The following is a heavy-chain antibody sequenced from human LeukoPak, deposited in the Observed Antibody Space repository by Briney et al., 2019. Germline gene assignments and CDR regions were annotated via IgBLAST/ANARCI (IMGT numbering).Heavy chain of an antibody. D-gene: IGHD2-2*01. V-gene: IGHV1-8*01. CDR1: GYTFTSYD. CDR2: MNPNSGNT. Sequence: ASVKVSYKASGYTFTSYDINWVRQATGQGPEWMGWMNPNSGNTGYAQKFQGRVTMTRNTSISTAYMELSSLRSEDTAVYYCARGGVVVVPAASRSLYYYYGMDVWGQGTTVTVSS. CDR3: ARGGVVVVPAASRSLYYYYGMDV. J-gene: IGHJ6*02.